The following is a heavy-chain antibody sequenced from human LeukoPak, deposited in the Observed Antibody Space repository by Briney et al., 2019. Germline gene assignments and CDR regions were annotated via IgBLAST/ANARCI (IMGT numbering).Heavy chain of an antibody. D-gene: IGHD4-17*01. CDR3: ARESGSVTSEVDFDY. CDR2: IGAISTML. CDR1: GFRLIDYN. J-gene: IGHJ4*02. V-gene: IGHV3-48*01. Sequence: GGSMRLSCVGSGFRLIDYNMNWVRQSPGKGLEWLGCIGAISTMLHYADSVKGRFTISRDDAKNSLYLQMNSLRAEDTAVYYCARESGSVTSEVDFDYWGQGTLVTVSS.